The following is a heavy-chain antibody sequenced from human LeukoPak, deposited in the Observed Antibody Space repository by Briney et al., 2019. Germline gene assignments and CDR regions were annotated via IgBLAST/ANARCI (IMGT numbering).Heavy chain of an antibody. CDR1: GYTFTSYG. J-gene: IGHJ4*02. CDR2: ISTYNGNT. D-gene: IGHD2-15*01. Sequence: GASVKVSFKASGYTFTSYGISWVRQAPGQGLEWMGWISTYNGNTNYAQKLQGRVTMTTDTSTNTAYMELRSLRSDDTAVYYCARDNCSGGSRHYDYWGQGTLVTVSS. V-gene: IGHV1-18*04. CDR3: ARDNCSGGSRHYDY.